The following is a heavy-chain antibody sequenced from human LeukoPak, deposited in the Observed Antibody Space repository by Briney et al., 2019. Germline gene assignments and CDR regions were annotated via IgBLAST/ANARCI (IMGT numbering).Heavy chain of an antibody. J-gene: IGHJ3*02. D-gene: IGHD2-8*01. CDR2: FDPEDGET. Sequence: GASVRVSCKVSGYTLTELSMHWVRQAPGKGLEWMGGFDPEDGETIYAQKFQGRVTMTEDTSTDTAYMELSSLRSEDTAVYYCATDRPGGYCTNGVCYRVRDAFDIWGQGTMVTVSS. CDR3: ATDRPGGYCTNGVCYRVRDAFDI. V-gene: IGHV1-24*01. CDR1: GYTLTELS.